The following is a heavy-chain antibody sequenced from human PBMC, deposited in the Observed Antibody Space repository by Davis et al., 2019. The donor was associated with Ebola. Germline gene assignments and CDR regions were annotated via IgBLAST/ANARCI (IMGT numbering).Heavy chain of an antibody. CDR2: IDPTDGST. CDR3: ARDSIRFLVSACVV. Sequence: ASVKVSCKASGYNFRTKYMNWVRQAPGHGLKWMGVIDPTDGSTTYAQEFQGRVTMTRDTSTSTVYMELSSLRSEDTAVYYCARDSIRFLVSACVVWGQGTTVTVSS. J-gene: IGHJ6*02. V-gene: IGHV1-46*01. D-gene: IGHD3-3*01. CDR1: GYNFRTKY.